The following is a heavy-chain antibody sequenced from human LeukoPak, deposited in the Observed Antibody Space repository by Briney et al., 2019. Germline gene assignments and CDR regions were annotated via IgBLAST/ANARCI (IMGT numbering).Heavy chain of an antibody. Sequence: ASVKVSCKASGYTFTGYYMNWVRHAPGQWLEWMGWINPNTGGTNHAQKFQGSVTMTRDTSISTAYMELSSRRSDDTAVYYCARAMYSSGWYPFDYWGQGTLVTVSP. CDR3: ARAMYSSGWYPFDY. D-gene: IGHD6-19*01. V-gene: IGHV1-2*02. CDR1: GYTFTGYY. J-gene: IGHJ4*02. CDR2: INPNTGGT.